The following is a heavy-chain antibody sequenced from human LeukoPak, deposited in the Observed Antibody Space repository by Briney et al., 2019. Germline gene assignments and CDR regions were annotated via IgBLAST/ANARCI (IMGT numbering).Heavy chain of an antibody. V-gene: IGHV3-33*06. CDR3: AKDAQRGFDYSNSLEY. J-gene: IGHJ4*02. Sequence: GRSLRLSCAASGFTFSHYGMHWVRQAPGRGLEWVAVIWNDGSIKYYADSVKGRFTISRDNSQNTVDLHMNSLRAEDTAVYYCAKDAQRGFDYSNSLEYWGQGTLVTVSS. D-gene: IGHD4-11*01. CDR2: IWNDGSIK. CDR1: GFTFSHYG.